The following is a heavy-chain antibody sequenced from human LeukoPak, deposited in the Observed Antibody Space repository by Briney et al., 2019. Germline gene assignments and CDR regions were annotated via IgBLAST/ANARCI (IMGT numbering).Heavy chain of an antibody. CDR2: VYYSGST. CDR1: GDSISNYY. Sequence: SETLSLTCTVSGDSISNYYWNWIRQPPGKGLEWIGYVYYSGSTNYNPSLKSRVTISVDTSKTQFSLKLSSVTAADTAVYYCARGVVVPAAIAPNWFDPWGQGTLVTVSS. V-gene: IGHV4-59*01. CDR3: ARGVVVPAAIAPNWFDP. D-gene: IGHD2-2*01. J-gene: IGHJ5*02.